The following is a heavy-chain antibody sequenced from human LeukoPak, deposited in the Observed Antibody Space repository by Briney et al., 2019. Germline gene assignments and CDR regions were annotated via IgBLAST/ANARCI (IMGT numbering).Heavy chain of an antibody. Sequence: GGSLRLSCAASGFTFSDYYMSWIRQAPGKGLEWVANIKQDGSEKYYVDSVKGRFTISRDNAKNSLYLQMNSLRAEDTAVYYCARDKFHYDYVWGSSHWFDPWGQGTLVTVSS. J-gene: IGHJ5*02. CDR3: ARDKFHYDYVWGSSHWFDP. V-gene: IGHV3-7*01. CDR2: IKQDGSEK. CDR1: GFTFSDYY. D-gene: IGHD3-16*01.